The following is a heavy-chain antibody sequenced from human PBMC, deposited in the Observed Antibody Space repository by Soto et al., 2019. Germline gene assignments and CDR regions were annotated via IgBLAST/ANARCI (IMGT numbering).Heavy chain of an antibody. CDR1: GYTFTSYD. Sequence: GASVKVSCKASGYTFTSYDINWVRQATGQGLEWMGWMNPNSGNTGYAQKFQGRVTMTRNTSISTAYMELSSLRSEDTAVYYCAREGAVTAMVNLEFRYYYYGMDVWGQGTTVTVSS. CDR3: AREGAVTAMVNLEFRYYYYGMDV. D-gene: IGHD5-18*01. CDR2: MNPNSGNT. V-gene: IGHV1-8*01. J-gene: IGHJ6*02.